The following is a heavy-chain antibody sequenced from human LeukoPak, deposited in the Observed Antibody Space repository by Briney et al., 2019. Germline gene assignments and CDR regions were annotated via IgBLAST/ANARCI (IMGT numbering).Heavy chain of an antibody. J-gene: IGHJ4*02. V-gene: IGHV1-2*02. CDR3: ARVGSSGWYVHPTLDY. D-gene: IGHD6-19*01. CDR2: MNPSNGDT. CDR1: GYTFIGYY. Sequence: ASVKVSCKASGYTFIGYYIHWVRQAPGQGLEWMAWMNPSNGDTKYAQKFQGRVTMTRETSITTAYMELTSLISYDTAVYYCARVGSSGWYVHPTLDYWGQGTLVTVSS.